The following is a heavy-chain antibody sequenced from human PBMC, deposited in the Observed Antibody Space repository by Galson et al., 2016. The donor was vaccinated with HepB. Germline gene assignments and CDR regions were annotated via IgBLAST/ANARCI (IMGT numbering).Heavy chain of an antibody. V-gene: IGHV3-11*01. Sequence: SLRLSCAASGFTFSDYYMSWIRQAPGKGLEWVSYISISSTIYYADSVKGRFTISRDNARNSLYLQMNSLRAEDTAVYYCARVADPYQYDILTGYIANWYFDLWGRGTLVTVSS. D-gene: IGHD3-9*01. CDR3: ARVADPYQYDILTGYIANWYFDL. J-gene: IGHJ2*01. CDR2: ISISSTI. CDR1: GFTFSDYY.